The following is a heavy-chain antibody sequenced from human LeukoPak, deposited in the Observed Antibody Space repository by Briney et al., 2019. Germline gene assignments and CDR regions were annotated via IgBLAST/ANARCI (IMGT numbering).Heavy chain of an antibody. J-gene: IGHJ4*02. CDR3: AKDIRSIAVAVPFDY. V-gene: IGHV3-30*18. D-gene: IGHD6-19*01. Sequence: GGSLRLSCAASGFTFSSYGMHWVRQAPGKELEWVAVISYDGSNKYYADSVKGRFTISRDNSKDTLYLQMNSLRAEETAVYCCAKDIRSIAVAVPFDYWGQGTLVTVSS. CDR1: GFTFSSYG. CDR2: ISYDGSNK.